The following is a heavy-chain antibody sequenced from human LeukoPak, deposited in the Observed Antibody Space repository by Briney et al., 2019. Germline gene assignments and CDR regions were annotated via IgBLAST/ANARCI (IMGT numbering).Heavy chain of an antibody. Sequence: TETLSLTCTVSDDSVSSSRYYWTWIRQPPGKGLEWIGYIYHGSATYNPSLESRVTLSMDASKNQYSLKMTSVTAADTAVYYCAREGGRQWLVSGALDSWGQGTLVTVSS. J-gene: IGHJ5*01. CDR2: IYHGSA. D-gene: IGHD6-19*01. CDR3: AREGGRQWLVSGALDS. CDR1: DDSVSSSRYY. V-gene: IGHV4-61*01.